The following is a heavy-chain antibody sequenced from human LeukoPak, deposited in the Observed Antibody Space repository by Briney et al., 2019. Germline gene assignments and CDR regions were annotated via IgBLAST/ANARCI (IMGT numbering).Heavy chain of an antibody. CDR3: ARVLRYCSGGNCYSGGLGYMDV. CDR1: GFTFSNYG. D-gene: IGHD2-15*01. V-gene: IGHV3-23*01. Sequence: GGSLRLSCAASGFTFSNYGMNWVRQAPGKGLEWVSGISGSGGSTYSADSVKGRSIISRDNSKNMLYLQMNSLRAEDTAVYYCARVLRYCSGGNCYSGGLGYMDVWGKGTTVTISS. CDR2: ISGSGGST. J-gene: IGHJ6*03.